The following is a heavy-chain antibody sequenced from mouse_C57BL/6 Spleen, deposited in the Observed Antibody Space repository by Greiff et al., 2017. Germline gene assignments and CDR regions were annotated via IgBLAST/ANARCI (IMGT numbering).Heavy chain of an antibody. CDR2: ISSGGDYI. D-gene: IGHD1-1*01. CDR3: TRGGDYGSSYWYFDV. V-gene: IGHV5-9-1*02. CDR1: EFTFSSYA. J-gene: IGHJ1*03. Sequence: DVMLVESGEGLVKPGGSLKLSCAASEFTFSSYAMSWVRQTPEKRLEWVAYISSGGDYIYYADTVKGRFTISRDNARNTLYLQMSSLKSEDTAMYYCTRGGDYGSSYWYFDVWGTGTTVTVSS.